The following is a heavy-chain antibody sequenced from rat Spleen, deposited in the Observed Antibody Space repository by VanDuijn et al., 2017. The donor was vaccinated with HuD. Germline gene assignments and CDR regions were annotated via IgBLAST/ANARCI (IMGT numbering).Heavy chain of an antibody. J-gene: IGHJ3*01. V-gene: IGHV5-25*01. CDR2: ITSGGSNT. CDR1: GFTFSSFA. D-gene: IGHD1-12*02. CDR3: ARDNYDGTYYYGFAS. Sequence: EVQLVESGGGLVQPGRSLKLSCAASGFTFSSFAMAWVRQAPKKGLEWVATITSGGSNTYYPDSVKGRFTISRDNAKSTLYLQMDSLRSEDTATYYCARDNYDGTYYYGFASWGQGTLVTVSS.